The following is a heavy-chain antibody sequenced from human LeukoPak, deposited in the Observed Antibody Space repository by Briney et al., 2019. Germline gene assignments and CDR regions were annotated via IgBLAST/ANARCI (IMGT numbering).Heavy chain of an antibody. Sequence: GRSLRLSCAASGFTFSSYGMHWVRQAPGKGLEWVAVIWYDGSIKYHADSVKGRFTISRDNSKNTVYLQMNSLRGEDTAVYYCAKASYSYCSSTSCYGRISYFQHWGQGTLVTVSS. V-gene: IGHV3-33*03. D-gene: IGHD2-2*01. CDR2: IWYDGSIK. CDR3: AKASYSYCSSTSCYGRISYFQH. CDR1: GFTFSSYG. J-gene: IGHJ1*01.